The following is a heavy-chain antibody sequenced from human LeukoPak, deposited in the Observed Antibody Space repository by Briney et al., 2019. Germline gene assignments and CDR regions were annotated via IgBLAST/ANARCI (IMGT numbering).Heavy chain of an antibody. D-gene: IGHD2-2*01. CDR1: GYTFTGYY. V-gene: IGHV1-2*02. CDR3: ARDSAYCSTTSCNIKNWFDP. CDR2: INPNSGGT. J-gene: IGHJ5*02. Sequence: GASVKVSCKASGYTFTGYYMHWVRQAPGQGLEWMGWINPNSGGTNYAQKFQGRVTMTRDTSISTAYMELSRLRSDDTAVYYCARDSAYCSTTSCNIKNWFDPWGQGTLVTVSS.